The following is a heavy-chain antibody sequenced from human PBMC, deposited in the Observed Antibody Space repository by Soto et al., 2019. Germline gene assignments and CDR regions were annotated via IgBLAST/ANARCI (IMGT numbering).Heavy chain of an antibody. CDR2: IYSSGST. CDR1: GSSISSYY. V-gene: IGHV4-4*07. J-gene: IGHJ4*02. D-gene: IGHD6-19*01. Sequence: SETLSLTCTVSGSSISSYYWTWIRQPAGKGLEWIGRIYSSGSTNYNPSLKSRVTMSVDTSKNQFPLKLSSVTAADTAVYYCARDEQQWRGFDYWGQGTLVTVS. CDR3: ARDEQQWRGFDY.